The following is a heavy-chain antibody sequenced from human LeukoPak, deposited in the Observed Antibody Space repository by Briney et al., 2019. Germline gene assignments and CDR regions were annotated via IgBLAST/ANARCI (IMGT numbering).Heavy chain of an antibody. CDR3: VRDGPMIRGVPYMDV. CDR2: IDTDGGT. V-gene: IGHV3-74*01. Sequence: GGSLRLSCAASGFTFSSHSMSWVRQAPGKGLVWVSRIDTDGGTSYADSVKGRFTISRDNAKNTLYLQMNSLRAEDTAVYYCVRDGPMIRGVPYMDVWGKGTTVTVSS. CDR1: GFTFSSHS. J-gene: IGHJ6*03. D-gene: IGHD3-10*01.